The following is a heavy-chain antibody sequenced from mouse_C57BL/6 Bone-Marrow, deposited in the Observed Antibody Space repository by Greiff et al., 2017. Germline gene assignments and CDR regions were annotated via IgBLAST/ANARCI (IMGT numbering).Heavy chain of an antibody. V-gene: IGHV8-12*01. CDR1: GFSLSTSGLG. Sequence: QVTLKVSGPGLLQPSQTLRLSCSFSGFSLSTSGLGVSWIRQPPGKGLEWLAHIYWDDDTRYNPSLKSRLPISKHTSRNPVFHMSTSVDTADTATYCCARRDSGGRTGFADWGHGTLVTVSA. CDR3: ARRDSGGRTGFAD. CDR2: IYWDDDT. D-gene: IGHD3-3*01. J-gene: IGHJ3*01.